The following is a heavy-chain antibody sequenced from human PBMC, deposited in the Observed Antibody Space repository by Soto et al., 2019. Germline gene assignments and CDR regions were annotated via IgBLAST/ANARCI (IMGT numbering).Heavy chain of an antibody. CDR1: GFGFDEYG. CDR3: ARDHRWGYQYGDYGDS. V-gene: IGHV3-20*04. J-gene: IGHJ4*02. Sequence: EVYLVESGGGVVRPGGSLRLSCAASGFGFDEYGMSWVRQGPGKGLEWVAGINRHGDSTGYADSVKGRFTISRDNAKNSLYLQLNGLRAEDTAFYYCARDHRWGYQYGDYGDSCGQGTLVNVSS. CDR2: INRHGDST. D-gene: IGHD4-17*01.